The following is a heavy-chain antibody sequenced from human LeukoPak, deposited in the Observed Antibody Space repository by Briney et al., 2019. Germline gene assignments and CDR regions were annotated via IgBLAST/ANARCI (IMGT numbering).Heavy chain of an antibody. CDR2: IYYSGST. V-gene: IGHV4-59*08. D-gene: IGHD5-12*01. J-gene: IGHJ5*02. Sequence: KPSETLSLTCTVSGGSISSYYWSWIRQPPGKGLEWIGYIYYSGSTNYNPSLKSRVTISVDTSKNQFSLKLSSVTAADTAVYYCAKGRQIGGYDGFDPWGQGTLVTVSS. CDR3: AKGRQIGGYDGFDP. CDR1: GGSISSYY.